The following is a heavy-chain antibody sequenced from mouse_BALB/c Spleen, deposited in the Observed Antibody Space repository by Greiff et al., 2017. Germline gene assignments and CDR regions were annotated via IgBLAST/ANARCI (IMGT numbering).Heavy chain of an antibody. CDR3: TRHWDEFAY. J-gene: IGHJ3*01. CDR1: GYSFTSYW. V-gene: IGHV1-5*01. Sequence: VQLQQSGTVLARPGASVKMSCKASGYSFTSYWMHWVKQRPGQGLEWIGAIYPGNSDTSYNQKFKGKAKLTAVTSASTAYMELSSLTNEDSAVYYCTRHWDEFAYWGQGTLVTVSA. CDR2: IYPGNSDT. D-gene: IGHD4-1*01.